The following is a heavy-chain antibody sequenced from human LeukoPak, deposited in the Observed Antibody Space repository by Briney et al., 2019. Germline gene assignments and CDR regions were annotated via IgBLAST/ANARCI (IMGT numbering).Heavy chain of an antibody. V-gene: IGHV3-30*04. D-gene: IGHD3-3*01. J-gene: IGHJ5*02. CDR2: ISYDGSNK. Sequence: GGSLRLSCAASGFTFSSYAMHWVRQAPGKGLEWVAVISYDGSNKYYADSVKGRFTISRDNSKNTLYLQMNSLRAEDTAVYYCARDQPSPPSYDFWSGYYIGNWFDPWGQGTLVTVSS. CDR3: ARDQPSPPSYDFWSGYYIGNWFDP. CDR1: GFTFSSYA.